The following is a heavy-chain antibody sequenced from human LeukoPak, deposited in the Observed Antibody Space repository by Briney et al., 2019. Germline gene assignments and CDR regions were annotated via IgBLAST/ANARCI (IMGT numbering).Heavy chain of an antibody. CDR2: ISGSGGST. J-gene: IGHJ3*01. V-gene: IGHV3-23*01. Sequence: GSLRLSCAASGFIFRNYAMSWVRQAPGKGLEWVSAISGSGGSTYYADSVKGRFTISRDNSKNTLYLQMNSLRAEDTAVYYCAKDKGIAAARDAFDVWGQGTMVTVSS. CDR1: GFIFRNYA. D-gene: IGHD6-13*01. CDR3: AKDKGIAAARDAFDV.